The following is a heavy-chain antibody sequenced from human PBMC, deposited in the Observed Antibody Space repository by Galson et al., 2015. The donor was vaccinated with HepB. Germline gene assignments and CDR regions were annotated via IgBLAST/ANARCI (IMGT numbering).Heavy chain of an antibody. CDR2: VSGYNGNT. V-gene: IGHV1-18*01. Sequence: SVKVSCKASGYSFRDYGISWVRQAPGQGLEWMGWVSGYNGNTQSAEELQGRVIMTTDTPTTTVYMELRSLDSDDTAVYYCAAGYCSGGSCYFRPYYYYGMDVWGQGTTVTVSS. D-gene: IGHD2-15*01. CDR3: AAGYCSGGSCYFRPYYYYGMDV. CDR1: GYSFRDYG. J-gene: IGHJ6*02.